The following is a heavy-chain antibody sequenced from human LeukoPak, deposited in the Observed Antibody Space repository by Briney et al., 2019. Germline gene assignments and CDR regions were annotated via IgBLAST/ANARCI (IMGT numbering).Heavy chain of an antibody. CDR2: IYHSGST. CDR3: ARDIGEFLYYFDY. Sequence: SETLSFTCTVSGYSISSGYYWGWIRQPPGKGLEWIGSIYHSGSTYYNPSLKSRVTISVDTSKNQFSLKLSSVTAADTAVYYCARDIGEFLYYFDYWGQGTLVTVSS. V-gene: IGHV4-38-2*02. D-gene: IGHD3-10*01. J-gene: IGHJ4*02. CDR1: GYSISSGYY.